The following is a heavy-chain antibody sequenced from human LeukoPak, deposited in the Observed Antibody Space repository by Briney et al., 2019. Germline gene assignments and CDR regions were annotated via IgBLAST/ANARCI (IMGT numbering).Heavy chain of an antibody. CDR1: GFTFSSYS. CDR3: ARDVAIVRGVLDY. D-gene: IGHD3-10*01. Sequence: GGSLRLSCAASGFTFSSYSMNLVRQAPGKGLEWVSSISSSSSYIYYADSVKGRFTISRDNAKNSLYLQMNSLRAEDTAVYYCARDVAIVRGVLDYWGQGTLVTVSS. J-gene: IGHJ4*02. CDR2: ISSSSSYI. V-gene: IGHV3-21*01.